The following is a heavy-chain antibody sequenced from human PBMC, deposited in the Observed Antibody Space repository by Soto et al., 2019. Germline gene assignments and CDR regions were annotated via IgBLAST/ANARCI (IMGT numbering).Heavy chain of an antibody. D-gene: IGHD3-9*01. CDR3: ARLRSFDSGHYVMDV. CDR2: IHHSGST. Sequence: PSETLSLTCGVSGDSISSSNWWNWVRQPPGKGLEWIGEIHHSGSTSYNPSLKSRVTISVDTSKNQFSLKLSSVTAADTAVYYCARLRSFDSGHYVMDVCGQGTTVTVSS. V-gene: IGHV4-4*02. J-gene: IGHJ6*02. CDR1: GDSISSSNW.